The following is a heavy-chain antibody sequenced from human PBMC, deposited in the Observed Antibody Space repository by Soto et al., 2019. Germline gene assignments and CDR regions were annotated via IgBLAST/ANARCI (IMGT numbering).Heavy chain of an antibody. D-gene: IGHD3-10*01. CDR3: ASRVLWFGELYFDY. CDR2: FNAGNGNT. Sequence: QVPLVQSGAEVKKPGASVKVSCKASGYTFTSYAMHWVRQAPGHRLEWLGWFNAGNGNTKYSQKFQGRVTITRDTAASTGYMELSCLRSEDTAVYYCASRVLWFGELYFDYWGQGTLVTVSS. CDR1: GYTFTSYA. V-gene: IGHV1-3*01. J-gene: IGHJ4*02.